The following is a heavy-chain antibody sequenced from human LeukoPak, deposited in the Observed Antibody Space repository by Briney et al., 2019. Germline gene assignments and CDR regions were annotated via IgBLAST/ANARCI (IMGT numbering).Heavy chain of an antibody. Sequence: ASVKVSCKASGGTFISYAISWVRQAPGQGLEWMGIINPSGGSTSYAQKFQGRVTMTRDTSTSTVYMELSSLRSEDTAVYYCARDLPARSGYPKNWFDPWGQGTLVTVSS. J-gene: IGHJ5*02. V-gene: IGHV1-46*01. CDR3: ARDLPARSGYPKNWFDP. D-gene: IGHD3-3*01. CDR2: INPSGGST. CDR1: GGTFISYA.